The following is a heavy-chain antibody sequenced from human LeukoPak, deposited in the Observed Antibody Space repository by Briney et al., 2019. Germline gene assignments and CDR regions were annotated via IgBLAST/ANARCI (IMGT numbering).Heavy chain of an antibody. CDR2: ISSSGSTI. CDR3: ARGGSNWFDFFDH. J-gene: IGHJ4*02. CDR1: GFTFSSYE. Sequence: GGSLRLSCAASGFTFSSYEMNWVRQAPGKGLEWVSYISSSGSTIYYADSVKGRFTISRDNFKKTLYLQMGNLRAADTAVYFCARGGSNWFDFFDHWGQGTLVSVSS. D-gene: IGHD3-10*01. V-gene: IGHV3-48*03.